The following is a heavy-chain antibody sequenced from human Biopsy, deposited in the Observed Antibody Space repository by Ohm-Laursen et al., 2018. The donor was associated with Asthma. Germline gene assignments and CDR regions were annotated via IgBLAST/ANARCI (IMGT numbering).Heavy chain of an antibody. V-gene: IGHV3-23*01. D-gene: IGHD2-21*01. CDR1: GFTFSNYV. J-gene: IGHJ4*02. CDR2: ITGSGGFT. CDR3: AKDERAYYGSDSKYMLPVPLGD. Sequence: SLRLSCSASGFTFSNYVMSWVRQAPGKGLEWVSSITGSGGFTYYADSVKGRFTISRDKSDNTLYLQMNSLTAEDTAVYHCAKDERAYYGSDSKYMLPVPLGDWGQGTVVIVSA.